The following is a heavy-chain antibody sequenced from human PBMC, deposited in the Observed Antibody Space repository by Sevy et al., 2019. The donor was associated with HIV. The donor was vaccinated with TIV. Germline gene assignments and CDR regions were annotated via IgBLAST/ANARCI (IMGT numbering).Heavy chain of an antibody. CDR3: ARDRDYYGSGTYDY. V-gene: IGHV3-21*06. Sequence: GGSLRLSCAASQFTFRDYTMNWVRQTPGKGLEWISYISSGSSYIRYADSVKGRFTISRDNAENSLYLQMNRPRAEDTGVYFCARDRDYYGSGTYDYWGQGTLVTVSS. CDR1: QFTFRDYT. CDR2: ISSGSSYI. J-gene: IGHJ4*02. D-gene: IGHD3-10*01.